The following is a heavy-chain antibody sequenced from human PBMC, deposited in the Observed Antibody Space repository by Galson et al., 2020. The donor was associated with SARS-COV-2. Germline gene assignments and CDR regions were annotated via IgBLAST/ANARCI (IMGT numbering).Heavy chain of an antibody. V-gene: IGHV1-18*04. CDR1: GYTFTSYG. Sequence: ASVKVSCKASGYTFTSYGISWVRQAPGQGLEWMGWNSAYNANSNYAQKLQGRVTMTTDTSTNTAYMDLRSLTSDDTAVYYCARDRDSSGYSPPDYWGQGTLVTVSS. CDR3: ARDRDSSGYSPPDY. J-gene: IGHJ4*02. D-gene: IGHD3-22*01. CDR2: NSAYNANS.